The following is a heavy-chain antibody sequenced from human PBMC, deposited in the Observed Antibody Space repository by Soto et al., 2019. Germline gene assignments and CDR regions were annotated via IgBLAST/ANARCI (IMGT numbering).Heavy chain of an antibody. J-gene: IGHJ4*01. V-gene: IGHV4-31*03. D-gene: IGHD3-16*02. CDR1: GASINSAAYY. Sequence: QVQLQESGPGLVTPSQPLSLTCTVSGASINSAAYYWSWIRQRPGEGLEWIGFISYSGNTYHSPSVKGRVVLAVDAAKKQFSLGVSLVGAGGRAVYYWAGGAGRVWSSYRWAYFDSWGHGTPVTVSS. CDR2: ISYSGNT. CDR3: AGGAGRVWSSYRWAYFDS.